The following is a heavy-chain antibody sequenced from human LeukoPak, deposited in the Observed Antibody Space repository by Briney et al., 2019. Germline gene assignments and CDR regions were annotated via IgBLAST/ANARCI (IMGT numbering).Heavy chain of an antibody. D-gene: IGHD5-12*01. V-gene: IGHV3-30-3*01. CDR2: ILFDGTNK. Sequence: PGRSLRLSCAASGFTFGSYAMHWVRQAPGKGLEWVAVILFDGTNKLYADSVKGRFTISRHNSRNTLSLQMDSPRVEDTAVYYCARDYSGYEIDYWGQGTLVTVSS. CDR3: ARDYSGYEIDY. J-gene: IGHJ4*02. CDR1: GFTFGSYA.